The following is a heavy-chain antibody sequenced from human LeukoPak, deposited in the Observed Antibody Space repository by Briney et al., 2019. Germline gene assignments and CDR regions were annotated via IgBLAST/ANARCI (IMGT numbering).Heavy chain of an antibody. CDR1: GGSIFSSNSY. Sequence: PSETLSLTCTVSGGSIFSSNSYWGWIRQPPGKGLERIGSIYYSGNTYYNPSLKSRVTISVDTSKNQFSLKLSSVTAADTAVYYCARDFGGSSLDYWGQGTLVTVSS. J-gene: IGHJ4*02. D-gene: IGHD1-26*01. CDR3: ARDFGGSSLDY. V-gene: IGHV4-39*07. CDR2: IYYSGNT.